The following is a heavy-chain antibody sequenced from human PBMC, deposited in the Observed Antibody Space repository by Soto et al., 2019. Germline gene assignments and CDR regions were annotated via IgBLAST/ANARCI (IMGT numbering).Heavy chain of an antibody. V-gene: IGHV4-31*03. CDR1: SDSLSSGGYY. CDR2: IYYSGST. CDR3: ARTPSA. Sequence: PSETLSLNCPVSSDSLSSGGYYWSWIRQHPGKGLEWIGYIYYSGSTYYNPSLKSRVTISVDTSKNQFSLKLSSVTAADTAVYYCARTPSAWGQGTLVTVSS. J-gene: IGHJ5*02.